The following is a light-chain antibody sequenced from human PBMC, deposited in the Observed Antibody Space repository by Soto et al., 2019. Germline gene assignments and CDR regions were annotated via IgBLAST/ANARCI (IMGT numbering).Light chain of an antibody. V-gene: IGKV3-20*01. CDR1: ENIASRS. Sequence: EIVLTQSPGTLSLSPGLRATLSCRASENIASRSVAWYQQHPGQAPRLLIYASSTRATGIPDRFSGSGSGTDFTLTIRRLEREDFAVYYCQQYRSSPYTFGQGTKLEIK. CDR2: ASS. CDR3: QQYRSSPYT. J-gene: IGKJ2*01.